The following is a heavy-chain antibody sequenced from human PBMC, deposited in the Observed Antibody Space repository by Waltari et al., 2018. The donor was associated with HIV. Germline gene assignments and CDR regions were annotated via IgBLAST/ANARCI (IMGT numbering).Heavy chain of an antibody. CDR3: AVGRFDR. CDR2: FDPEDVET. D-gene: IGHD6-19*01. CDR1: GYTLTELS. J-gene: IGHJ5*02. V-gene: IGHV1-24*01. Sequence: QVQLVQSGAEVKKPGASVKVSCKVSGYTLTELSMHWVRQAPGKALEWMGGFDPEDVETSSAETCQGRVTMSEDTSTDPTYMVLSRLSREHTAVYDLAVGRFDRWRQGTLVTVSS.